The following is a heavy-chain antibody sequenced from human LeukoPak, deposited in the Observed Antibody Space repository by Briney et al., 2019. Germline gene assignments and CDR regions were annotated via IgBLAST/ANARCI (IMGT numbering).Heavy chain of an antibody. J-gene: IGHJ4*02. CDR3: ARDPSIYDFWSGYEYYFDY. V-gene: IGHV1-2*02. CDR2: INPNSGGT. CDR1: GYTFTGYY. Sequence: ASVKVSCKASGYTFTGYYMHWVRQAPGQGLEWMGWINPNSGGTNYAQKFQGRATMTRDTSISTAYMELSRLRSDDTAVYYCARDPSIYDFWSGYEYYFDYWGQGTLVTVSS. D-gene: IGHD3-3*01.